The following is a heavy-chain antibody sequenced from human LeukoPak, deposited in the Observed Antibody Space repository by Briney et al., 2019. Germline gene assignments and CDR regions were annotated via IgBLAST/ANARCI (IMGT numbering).Heavy chain of an antibody. D-gene: IGHD6-6*01. CDR3: ARDPQLGPFDY. V-gene: IGHV4-59*12. Sequence: SETLSLTCTVSGGSITSYYWSWIRQPPGKGLEWIGYISYSGGTNYNPSLKSRVTISVDTSKKQFSLKLSSVTAADTAVYYCARDPQLGPFDYWGQGTLATVSS. J-gene: IGHJ4*02. CDR1: GGSITSYY. CDR2: ISYSGGT.